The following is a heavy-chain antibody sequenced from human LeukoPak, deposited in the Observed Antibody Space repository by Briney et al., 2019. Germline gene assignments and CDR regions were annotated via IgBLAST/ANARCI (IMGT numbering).Heavy chain of an antibody. D-gene: IGHD4-23*01. V-gene: IGHV3-23*01. CDR2: ISGGGTIT. CDR1: DFSFTTYA. Sequence: GGSLRLSCAASDFSFTTYAMSWVRQAPGKGLEWVSSISGGGTITYYADSVKGRFTISRDNSKNTLYLQMNSLRAEDTAVYYCTRENGGNSFSFLDYWGQGTLVTVSS. CDR3: TRENGGNSFSFLDY. J-gene: IGHJ4*02.